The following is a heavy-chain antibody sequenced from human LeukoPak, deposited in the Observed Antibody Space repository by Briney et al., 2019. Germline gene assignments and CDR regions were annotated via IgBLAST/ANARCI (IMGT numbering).Heavy chain of an antibody. CDR2: INHSGST. J-gene: IGHJ2*01. CDR3: ARDKGLAAAGHWYFDL. CDR1: GGSFSGYY. V-gene: IGHV4-34*01. Sequence: KASETLSLTCAVYGGSFSGYYWSWIRQPPGKGLEWIGEINHSGSTNYNPSLKSRVTISVDTSKNQFSLKLSSVTAADTAVYYCARDKGLAAAGHWYFDLWGRGTLVTVSS. D-gene: IGHD6-13*01.